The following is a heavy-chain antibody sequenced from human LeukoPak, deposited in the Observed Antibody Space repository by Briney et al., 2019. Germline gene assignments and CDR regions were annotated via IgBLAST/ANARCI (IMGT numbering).Heavy chain of an antibody. CDR3: ATLPHYYDSSGYHD. Sequence: SETLSLTCTVSGGSISSYYWSWIRQPAGKGLEWIGRIYTSGSTNYNPSLKSRVTMSVDTSKNQFSLKLTSVTAADTAVYYCATLPHYYDSSGYHDWGQGTLVTVSS. CDR1: GGSISSYY. V-gene: IGHV4-4*07. J-gene: IGHJ4*02. D-gene: IGHD3-22*01. CDR2: IYTSGST.